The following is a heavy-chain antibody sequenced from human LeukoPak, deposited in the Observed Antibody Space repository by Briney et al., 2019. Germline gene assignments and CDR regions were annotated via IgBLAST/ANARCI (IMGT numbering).Heavy chain of an antibody. D-gene: IGHD4-17*01. CDR2: ISSSGSTI. Sequence: GGSLRLSCAASGFTFSSYEMNWVRQAPGKGLEWVSYISSSGSTIYYADSVKGRFTISRDNSKNTLYLQMNSLRAEDTAVYYCAKEGAMTTVTTVGSDYWGQGTLVTVSS. CDR3: AKEGAMTTVTTVGSDY. J-gene: IGHJ4*02. CDR1: GFTFSSYE. V-gene: IGHV3-48*03.